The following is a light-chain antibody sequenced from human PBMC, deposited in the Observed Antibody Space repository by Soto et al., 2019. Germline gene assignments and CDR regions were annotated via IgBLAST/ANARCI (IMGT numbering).Light chain of an antibody. CDR1: SSDVGGFLY. V-gene: IGLV2-14*01. CDR3: SSYSSSSILVV. Sequence: QSALTQPASVSGSPGQSITISCTGTSSDVGGFLYVSWFQQHPGKAPKLMIYAVSNRPSGISNRFSGSKSGNTASLTISGLQAEDEADYYCSSYSSSSILVVFGGGTKLTVL. CDR2: AVS. J-gene: IGLJ2*01.